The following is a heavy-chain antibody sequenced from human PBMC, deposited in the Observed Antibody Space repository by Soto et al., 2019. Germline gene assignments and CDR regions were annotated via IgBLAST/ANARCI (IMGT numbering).Heavy chain of an antibody. J-gene: IGHJ6*02. CDR3: ARRGITIFGVVISAPRYYYYGMDV. CDR2: IYPGDSDT. D-gene: IGHD3-3*01. V-gene: IGHV5-51*01. CDR1: GYSFTSYW. Sequence: EVQLVQSGAEVKKPGESLKISCKGSGYSFTSYWIGWVRQMPGKGLEWMGIIYPGDSDTRYSPSFQGQVTISADKSISTAYLQWSSLKASDTAMYYCARRGITIFGVVISAPRYYYYGMDVWGQGTTVTVSS.